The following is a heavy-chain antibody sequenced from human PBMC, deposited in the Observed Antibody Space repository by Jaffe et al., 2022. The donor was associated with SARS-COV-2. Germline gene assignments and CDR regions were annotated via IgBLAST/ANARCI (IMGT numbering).Heavy chain of an antibody. J-gene: IGHJ5*02. V-gene: IGHV1-8*01. CDR2: MNPNSGNT. D-gene: IGHD2-15*01. CDR3: ARGGCSGGSCHGRSKNWFDP. CDR1: GYTFTSYD. Sequence: QVQLVQSGAEVKKPGASVKVSCKASGYTFTSYDINWVRQATGQGLEWMGWMNPNSGNTGYAQKFQGRVTMTRNTSISTAYMELSSLRSEDTAVYYCARGGCSGGSCHGRSKNWFDPWGQGTLVTVSS.